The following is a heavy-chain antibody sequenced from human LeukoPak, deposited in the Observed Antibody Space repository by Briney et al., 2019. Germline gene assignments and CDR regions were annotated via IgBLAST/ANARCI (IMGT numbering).Heavy chain of an antibody. V-gene: IGHV3-48*03. Sequence: GGSLRLSCAASGFTFSSYEMNWVRQAPGKGLEWVSYISSSGSTIYYADSVKGRFTISRDNAKNSLYLQMNSLRAEDTAVYYCARGPWSSGWHYFDYWGQGTLVTVSS. CDR3: ARGPWSSGWHYFDY. CDR2: ISSSGSTI. CDR1: GFTFSSYE. J-gene: IGHJ4*02. D-gene: IGHD6-19*01.